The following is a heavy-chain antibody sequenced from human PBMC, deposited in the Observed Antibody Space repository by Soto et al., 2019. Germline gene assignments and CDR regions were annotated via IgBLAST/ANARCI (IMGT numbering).Heavy chain of an antibody. V-gene: IGHV4-34*01. CDR3: ARDVRYYDY. J-gene: IGHJ4*02. D-gene: IGHD3-16*01. CDR1: GGSFSGYY. CDR2: INHSGST. Sequence: SETLSLTCAVYGGSFSGYYWSWIRQPPGKGLEWIGEINHSGSTNYNPSLKSRVTISVDTSKNQFSLKLSSVTAADTAVYYCARDVRYYDYWGQGTLVTVSS.